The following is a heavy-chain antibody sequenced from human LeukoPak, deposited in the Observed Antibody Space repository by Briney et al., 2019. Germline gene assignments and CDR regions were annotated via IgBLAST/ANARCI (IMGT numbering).Heavy chain of an antibody. J-gene: IGHJ5*02. D-gene: IGHD3-10*01. CDR1: GYTFTGFY. Sequence: ASVKVSCETSGYTFTGFYLHWVRQAPGQGLEWLGWINPNSGVANYAQKFQDRVTMTRDTSITTAYMELSGLTSDDTAVYYCARPMIRGMNWFDPWGQGTLVTVSS. CDR2: INPNSGVA. CDR3: ARPMIRGMNWFDP. V-gene: IGHV1-2*02.